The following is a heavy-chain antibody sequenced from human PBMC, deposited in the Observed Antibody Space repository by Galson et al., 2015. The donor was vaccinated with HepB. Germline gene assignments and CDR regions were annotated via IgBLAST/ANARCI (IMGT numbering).Heavy chain of an antibody. V-gene: IGHV1-3*01. CDR2: INAGNGNT. Sequence: SVKVSCKASGYTFTSHAMHWVRQAPGQRLEWMGWINAGNGNTKYSQKFQGRVTITRDTSASTAYMELSSLRSEDTAVYYCARDSAGITMIYWGQGNLVTVSS. D-gene: IGHD3-22*01. J-gene: IGHJ4*02. CDR3: ARDSAGITMIY. CDR1: GYTFTSHA.